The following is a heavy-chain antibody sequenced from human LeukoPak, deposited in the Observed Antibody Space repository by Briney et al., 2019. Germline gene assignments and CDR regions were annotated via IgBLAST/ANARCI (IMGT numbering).Heavy chain of an antibody. CDR2: ISAYNGST. CDR3: ARHVLIGRNSTVVTPRDY. CDR1: GYTFTSYG. Sequence: ASVKVSCKASGYTFTSYGISWVRQAPGQGLEWMGWISAYNGSTNYAQKLQGRVTMTTDTSTSTAYMELRSLRSDDTAVYYCARHVLIGRNSTVVTPRDYWGQGTLVTVSS. D-gene: IGHD4-23*01. V-gene: IGHV1-18*01. J-gene: IGHJ4*02.